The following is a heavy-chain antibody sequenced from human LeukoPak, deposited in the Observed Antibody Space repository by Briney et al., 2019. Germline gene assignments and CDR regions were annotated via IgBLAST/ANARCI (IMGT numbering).Heavy chain of an antibody. CDR3: ARRKGIAVAPADY. J-gene: IGHJ4*02. V-gene: IGHV1-2*02. CDR1: GGTFSSYA. Sequence: GASVKVSCKASGGTFSSYAISWVRQAPGQGLEWMGWINPNSGGTNYAQKFQGRVTMTRDTSISTAYMELSRLRSDDTAVYYCARRKGIAVAPADYWGQGTLVTVSS. D-gene: IGHD6-19*01. CDR2: INPNSGGT.